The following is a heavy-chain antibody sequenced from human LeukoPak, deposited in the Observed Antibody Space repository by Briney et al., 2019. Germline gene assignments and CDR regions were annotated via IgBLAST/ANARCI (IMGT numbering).Heavy chain of an antibody. J-gene: IGHJ3*01. V-gene: IGHV1-2*06. CDR2: INPNSGGT. CDR3: ARDLARGLSSS. D-gene: IGHD3-10*01. CDR1: GYTFTGYY. Sequence: ASVKVSCKASGYTFTGYYMHWVRQAPGQGLEWMGRINPNSGGTTYAQKFQGRVTMTRETSISTAYMELSRLRSDDTAVYYCARDLARGLSSSWGQGTMVTVSS.